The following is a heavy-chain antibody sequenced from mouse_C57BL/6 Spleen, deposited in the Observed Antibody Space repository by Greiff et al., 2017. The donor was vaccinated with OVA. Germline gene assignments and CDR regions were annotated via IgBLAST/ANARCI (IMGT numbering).Heavy chain of an antibody. J-gene: IGHJ4*01. CDR2: IDPNSGGT. V-gene: IGHV1-72*01. CDR3: ARCIVGYYAMDY. CDR1: GYTFPSYW. D-gene: IGHD2-5*01. Sequence: QVQLQQPGAELVKPGASVKLPCKASGYTFPSYWMHWVKQRPGRGLEWIGRIDPNSGGTKYNEKFKSKATLTVDKPSSTAYLQLSSLTSEDSAVYYCARCIVGYYAMDYWGQGTSVTVSS.